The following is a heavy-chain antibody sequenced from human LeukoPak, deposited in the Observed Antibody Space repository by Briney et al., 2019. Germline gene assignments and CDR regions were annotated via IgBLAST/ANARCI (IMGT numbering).Heavy chain of an antibody. CDR2: IYHSGST. V-gene: IGHV4-38-2*02. J-gene: IGHJ5*02. Sequence: SETLSLTCTVSGYSISSGYYWGWIRQPPGKGLEWIGSIYHSGSTYYNPSLKSRVTISVDTSKNQFSLKLSSVTAADTAVYYCARGIRLKEPRWFDPWGQGTLVTVSS. CDR3: ARGIRLKEPRWFDP. CDR1: GYSISSGYY. D-gene: IGHD1-14*01.